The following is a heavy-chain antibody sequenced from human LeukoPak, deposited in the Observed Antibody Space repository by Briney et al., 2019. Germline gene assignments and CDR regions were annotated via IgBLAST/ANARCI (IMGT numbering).Heavy chain of an antibody. CDR1: GFTFSSYG. Sequence: PGGSLRLSCAASGFTFSSYGMHCVRQAPGKGLEWVAVIWYDGSNKYYADSVKGRFTISRDNSKNTLYLQMNSLRAEDTAVYYCARFKGGTAHFDYWGQGTLVTVSS. D-gene: IGHD2-15*01. CDR3: ARFKGGTAHFDY. CDR2: IWYDGSNK. J-gene: IGHJ4*02. V-gene: IGHV3-33*01.